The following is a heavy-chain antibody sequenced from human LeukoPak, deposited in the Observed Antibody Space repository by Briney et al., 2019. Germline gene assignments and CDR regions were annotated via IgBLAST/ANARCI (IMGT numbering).Heavy chain of an antibody. CDR2: INPNSGGT. CDR1: GGTFSSYA. Sequence: ASVKVSCKASGGTFSSYAISWVRQAPGQGLEWMGRINPNSGGTNYAQKFQGRVTMTRDTSISTAYMELSRLRSDDTAVYYCAVQYYDILTGYLAPNFDYWGQGTLVTVSS. CDR3: AVQYYDILTGYLAPNFDY. D-gene: IGHD3-9*01. J-gene: IGHJ4*02. V-gene: IGHV1-2*06.